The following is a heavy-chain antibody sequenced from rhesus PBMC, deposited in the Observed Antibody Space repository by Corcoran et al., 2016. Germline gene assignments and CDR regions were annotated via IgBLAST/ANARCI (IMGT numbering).Heavy chain of an antibody. CDR1: GASISSYR. J-gene: IGHJ3*01. Sequence: QVQLQESGPGLVKPSETLSLTCAVSGASISSYRWNWIRQPPGKGLEWIGEINGNSGSTNYNPSLKSRVTISKDASKNQFPLKLSSVTAADTAVYYCARDRDFWGQGLRVTVSS. CDR3: ARDRDF. CDR2: INGNSGST. V-gene: IGHV4-80*01.